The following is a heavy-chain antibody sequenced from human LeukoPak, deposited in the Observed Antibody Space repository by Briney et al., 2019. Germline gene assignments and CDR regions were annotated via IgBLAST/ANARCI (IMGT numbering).Heavy chain of an antibody. V-gene: IGHV3-30-3*01. Sequence: GSLRLFCAASGFSLSGYGMHWVRQAPGKGLEGVAVISYDGSKKYYADSVKARFTISRDNSKNTQYLEMNSLKAEDTAVYYCARVRAPHYYDYWGQGTLVTVSS. J-gene: IGHJ4*02. CDR2: ISYDGSKK. CDR3: ARVRAPHYYDY. CDR1: GFSLSGYG.